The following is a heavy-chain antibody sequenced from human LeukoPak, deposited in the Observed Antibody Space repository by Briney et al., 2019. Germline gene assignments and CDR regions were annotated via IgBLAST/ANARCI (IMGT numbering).Heavy chain of an antibody. CDR2: INVYNGNT. CDR1: GYTFTTSG. CDR3: ARDRNYDLNWFDP. D-gene: IGHD3-3*01. Sequence: GASVKVSCKASGYTFTTSGINWVRQAPGQGLEWMGCINVYNGNTNYAQKFQGRITMTRDASTSTAYMELRSLKSDDTAVYYCARDRNYDLNWFDPWGQGTLVTVSS. V-gene: IGHV1-18*01. J-gene: IGHJ5*02.